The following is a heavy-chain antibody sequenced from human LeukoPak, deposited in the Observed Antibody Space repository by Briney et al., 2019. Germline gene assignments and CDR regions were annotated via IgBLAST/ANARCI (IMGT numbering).Heavy chain of an antibody. J-gene: IGHJ4*02. CDR3: ARGRRGIVVVPAAIRFDY. Sequence: SETLSLTCAVYGGSFSGYYWSWIRQPPGKGLEWIGEINHSGSTNYTPSLKSRVTISVDTSKNQFSLKLSSVTAADTAVYYCARGRRGIVVVPAAIRFDYWGQGTLVTVSS. V-gene: IGHV4-34*01. CDR1: GGSFSGYY. CDR2: INHSGST. D-gene: IGHD2-2*02.